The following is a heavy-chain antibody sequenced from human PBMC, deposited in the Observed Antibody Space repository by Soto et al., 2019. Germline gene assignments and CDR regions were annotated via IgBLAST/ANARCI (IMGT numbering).Heavy chain of an antibody. D-gene: IGHD2-2*02. CDR3: ARDRDNVVVPAAIWNYCYGMDV. Sequence: ASVKVSCKASGYTFTSYGLSWVSQAPGQGLEWMGWISAYNGNTNYAQKLQGRVTMTTDTSTSTAYMELRSLRSDDTAVYYCARDRDNVVVPAAIWNYCYGMDVWGQGTTVTVS. CDR1: GYTFTSYG. J-gene: IGHJ6*02. V-gene: IGHV1-18*04. CDR2: ISAYNGNT.